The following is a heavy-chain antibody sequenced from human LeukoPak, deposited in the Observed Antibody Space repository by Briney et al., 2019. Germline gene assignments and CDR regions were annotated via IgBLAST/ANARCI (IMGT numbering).Heavy chain of an antibody. J-gene: IGHJ4*02. CDR1: GFTFSSYA. Sequence: PPGGSLRPSCAASGFTFSSYAMSWVRQAPGKGLEWVSAISGSGGSTYHADSVKGRFTISRDNSKNTLYLQMNSLRAEDTAVYYCARELGKQLMIDYWGQGTLVTVSS. CDR3: ARELGKQLMIDY. V-gene: IGHV3-23*01. CDR2: ISGSGGST. D-gene: IGHD6-13*01.